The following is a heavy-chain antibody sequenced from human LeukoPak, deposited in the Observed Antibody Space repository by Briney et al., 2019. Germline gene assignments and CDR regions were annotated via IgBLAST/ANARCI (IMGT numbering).Heavy chain of an antibody. CDR3: ASTLDILTGYYPDY. V-gene: IGHV4-39*07. CDR1: GGSISSSSYY. Sequence: PSETLSLTCTVSGGSISSSSYYWGWIRQPPGKGLEWIGSIYYSGSTYYNPSLKSRVTISVDTSKNQFSLKLSSVTAADTAVYYCASTLDILTGYYPDYWGQGTLVTVSS. CDR2: IYYSGST. J-gene: IGHJ4*02. D-gene: IGHD3-9*01.